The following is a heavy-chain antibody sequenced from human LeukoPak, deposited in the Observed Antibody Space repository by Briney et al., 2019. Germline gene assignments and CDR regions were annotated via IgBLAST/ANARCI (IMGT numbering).Heavy chain of an antibody. CDR3: ARGPNYYGDYIRSFPDAFHI. J-gene: IGHJ3*02. Sequence: SETLALTCGVSGASFSGFFWNWVRQSPGEGLEWIGDIRHGAVTTYNPSLMGRVTITMDTSKNQFSLMLTSVTAADTGVYYCARGPNYYGDYIRSFPDAFHIWGRGTVVSVSS. V-gene: IGHV4-34*01. CDR1: GASFSGFF. CDR2: IRHGAVT. D-gene: IGHD4-17*01.